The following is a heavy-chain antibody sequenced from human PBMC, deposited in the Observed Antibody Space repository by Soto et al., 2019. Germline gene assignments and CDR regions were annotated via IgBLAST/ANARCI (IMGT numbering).Heavy chain of an antibody. D-gene: IGHD1-26*01. V-gene: IGHV3-30*18. CDR1: GFTFKFYG. CDR3: AKDRGGACPENSYYFGADY. Sequence: ESGGGVVQPGKSLRLSCETSGFTFKFYGMHWVRQAPGKGLECVAVISHDGNTHYYADSVKGRFTISRDNSKNTLYLLMNSLRLDDSSTYYCAKDRGGACPENSYYFGADYWGQGALVTVSS. J-gene: IGHJ4*02. CDR2: ISHDGNTH.